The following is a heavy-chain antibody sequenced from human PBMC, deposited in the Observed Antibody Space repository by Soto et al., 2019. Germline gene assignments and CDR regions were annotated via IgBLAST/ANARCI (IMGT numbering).Heavy chain of an antibody. CDR2: IYYSGST. CDR3: ARCRSTSCHLFDY. Sequence: PSETLSLTCSVSGGSISSYYWIWIRQPPGKGLEWIGYIYYSGSTNYNPSLKSRVTISVDTSKNQFSLKLSSVTAADTAVYYCARCRSTSCHLFDYWGQGTLVTVSS. V-gene: IGHV4-59*01. J-gene: IGHJ4*02. CDR1: GGSISSYY. D-gene: IGHD2-2*01.